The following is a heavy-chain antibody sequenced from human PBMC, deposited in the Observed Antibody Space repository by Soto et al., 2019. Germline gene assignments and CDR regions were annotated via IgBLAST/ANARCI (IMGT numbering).Heavy chain of an antibody. CDR1: GGTFSSYA. J-gene: IGHJ6*02. Sequence: QVQLVQSGAEVKKPGSSVKVSCKASGGTFSSYAISWVRQAPGQGLEWMGRIIPILGIANYAQKFQGRVTITADKSTSTAYMELSSLRSEDTAVYYCARDLGYYYGSGSPYYYYGMDVWGQGTTVTVSS. V-gene: IGHV1-69*04. CDR2: IIPILGIA. D-gene: IGHD3-10*01. CDR3: ARDLGYYYGSGSPYYYYGMDV.